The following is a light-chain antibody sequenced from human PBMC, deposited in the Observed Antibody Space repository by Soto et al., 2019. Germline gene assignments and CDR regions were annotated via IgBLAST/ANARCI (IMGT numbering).Light chain of an antibody. CDR3: SSYSTSFFYV. J-gene: IGLJ1*01. Sequence: QSVLTQPASVSGSPGQSITISCTGTSSDIGFYNYVSWYQQYPGKAPNLLIYGVTNRPSGVSYRFSGSKSGSTASLTISGLRDEDEADYYCSSYSTSFFYVFGTGTKATVL. V-gene: IGLV2-14*03. CDR2: GVT. CDR1: SSDIGFYNY.